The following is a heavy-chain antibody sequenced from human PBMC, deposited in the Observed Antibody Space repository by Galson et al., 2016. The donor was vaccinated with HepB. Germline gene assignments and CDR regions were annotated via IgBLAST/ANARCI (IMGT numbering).Heavy chain of an antibody. Sequence: PALVKPTQTLTLTCTLSGFSLSTNGVDVGWVRQPPGKHLEWLALIYWDDDKRYSPSLKSRLSITKDTSTNQVVLTMTNMDPVNTGTYYCVFSLYASFPAMNVCGQGTTVIVSS. CDR2: IYWDDDK. D-gene: IGHD2-15*01. CDR1: GFSLSTNGVD. V-gene: IGHV2-5*04. CDR3: VFSLYASFPAMNV. J-gene: IGHJ6*02.